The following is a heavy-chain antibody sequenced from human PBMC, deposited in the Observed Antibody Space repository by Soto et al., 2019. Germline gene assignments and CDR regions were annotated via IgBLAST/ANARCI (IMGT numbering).Heavy chain of an antibody. CDR3: ARDHDYGDYPEYCQH. Sequence: EVQLVESGGGLIQPGGSLRLSCAASGFTVSSNYMSWVRQAPGKGLEWVSVIYSGGSTYYADSVKGRFTISRDNSKNTLYLQMNSLRAEDTAVYYCARDHDYGDYPEYCQHWGQGTLVTVSS. J-gene: IGHJ1*01. CDR1: GFTVSSNY. CDR2: IYSGGST. D-gene: IGHD4-17*01. V-gene: IGHV3-53*01.